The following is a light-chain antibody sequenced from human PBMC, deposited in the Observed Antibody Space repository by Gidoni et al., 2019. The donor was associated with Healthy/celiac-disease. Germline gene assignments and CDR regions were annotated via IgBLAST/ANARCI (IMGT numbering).Light chain of an antibody. Sequence: DIVLTQSPGTLSLPPGERATLSCRASPSVSSSYLAWYQQKPGQAPRLLIYGASSRATGIPDRFSGSGSGTDFTLTISRLEPEDFAVYYCQQYGSSPPSITFGQGTRLEIK. CDR3: QQYGSSPPSIT. CDR2: GAS. V-gene: IGKV3-20*01. CDR1: PSVSSSY. J-gene: IGKJ5*01.